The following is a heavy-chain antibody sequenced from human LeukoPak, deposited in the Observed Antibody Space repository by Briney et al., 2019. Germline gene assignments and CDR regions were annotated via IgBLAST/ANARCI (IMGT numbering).Heavy chain of an antibody. CDR2: INPSGGNT. Sequence: GGSLRLSCAGSGFTFSSNPLSWVRQAPGKGLEWVSAINPSGGNTYYADSVRGRFTISRDDSKNTLYLQMNTLKAEDTAVYYCARAGDYYDSSSYYSGGYYFDYWGQGTLVTVSS. CDR3: ARAGDYYDSSSYYSGGYYFDY. CDR1: GFTFSSNP. D-gene: IGHD3-22*01. J-gene: IGHJ4*02. V-gene: IGHV3-23*01.